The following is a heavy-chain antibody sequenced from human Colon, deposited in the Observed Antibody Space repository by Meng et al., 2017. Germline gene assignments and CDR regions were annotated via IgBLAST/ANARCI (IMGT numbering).Heavy chain of an antibody. Sequence: QVELTESGPGLLRPSETLSLTCTVSGGSVSSGSYYWSWIRQPPGKGLEWIGYIYYTGSTNYNPSLKSRVTISVDTSKNQFSLKLSSVTAADTAVYYCARGPLDYWGQGTLVTVSS. CDR1: GGSVSSGSYY. J-gene: IGHJ4*02. CDR3: ARGPLDY. V-gene: IGHV4-61*01. CDR2: IYYTGST.